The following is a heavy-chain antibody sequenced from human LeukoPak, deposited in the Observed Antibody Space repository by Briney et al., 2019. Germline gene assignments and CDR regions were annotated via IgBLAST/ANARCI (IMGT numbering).Heavy chain of an antibody. Sequence: SETLSLTCTVSGGSISSYYWSWIRQPPGKGLEWIGYIYTSGSTNYNPSLKSRVTTSVDTSKNQFSLKLSSVTAADTAVYYCARGFSSSWNKGWFDPWGQGTLVTVSS. J-gene: IGHJ5*02. CDR3: ARGFSSSWNKGWFDP. V-gene: IGHV4-4*09. D-gene: IGHD6-13*01. CDR1: GGSISSYY. CDR2: IYTSGST.